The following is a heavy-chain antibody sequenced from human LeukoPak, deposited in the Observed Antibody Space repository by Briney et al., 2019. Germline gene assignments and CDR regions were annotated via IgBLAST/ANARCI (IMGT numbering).Heavy chain of an antibody. CDR1: GFTSSSYS. Sequence: SGGSLRLSCAASGFTSSSYSMNWVRQAPGKGLEWVSSIRSSRTYTYYADSVKGRFTISRDNAKNSLYLQMNSLRAEDTAVYYCASHDLPYSSSSSPFDYWGQGTLVTVSS. V-gene: IGHV3-21*01. CDR3: ASHDLPYSSSSSPFDY. CDR2: IRSSRTYT. J-gene: IGHJ4*02. D-gene: IGHD6-6*01.